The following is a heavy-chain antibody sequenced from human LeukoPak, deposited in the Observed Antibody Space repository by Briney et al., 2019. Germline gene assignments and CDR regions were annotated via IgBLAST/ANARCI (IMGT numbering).Heavy chain of an antibody. J-gene: IGHJ4*02. D-gene: IGHD2-8*01. CDR3: ARRGGYCSNGVCY. V-gene: IGHV4-39*01. CDR2: IYYCGST. Sequence: SETLSLTCNVSGGSISSCNHYWGWIRQPPGKGLEWIGSIYYCGSTFYNPSLKSRVTISVDTSKNQFSLKLTSVTAADTAVYYCARRGGYCSNGVCYWGQGTLVTVSS. CDR1: GGSISSCNHY.